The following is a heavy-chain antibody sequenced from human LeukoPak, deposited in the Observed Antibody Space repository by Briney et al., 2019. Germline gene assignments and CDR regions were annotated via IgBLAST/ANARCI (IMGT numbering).Heavy chain of an antibody. CDR1: GGSISSYY. Sequence: SETLSLTCTVSGGSISSYYWSWIRQPPGKGLEWVGYISHRGNTNYNPSLRSRVTISIDTSKNQFSLELRSVTAADTAVYYCAREFWGNLDNWGQGTLVTVSS. J-gene: IGHJ4*02. V-gene: IGHV4-4*09. CDR3: AREFWGNLDN. D-gene: IGHD3-16*01. CDR2: ISHRGNT.